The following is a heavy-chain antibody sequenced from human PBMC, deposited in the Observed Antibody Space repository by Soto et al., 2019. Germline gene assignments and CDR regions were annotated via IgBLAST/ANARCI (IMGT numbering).Heavy chain of an antibody. CDR3: ARLYPYSSSSDY. Sequence: SETLSLTCTVSGGSISSSSYYWGWIRQPPGKGLEWIGSIYYSGSTYYNPSLKSRVTISVDTSKNQFSLKLSSVTAADTAVYYCARLYPYSSSSDYWGQGTLVTVSS. D-gene: IGHD6-6*01. CDR2: IYYSGST. J-gene: IGHJ4*02. V-gene: IGHV4-39*01. CDR1: GGSISSSSYY.